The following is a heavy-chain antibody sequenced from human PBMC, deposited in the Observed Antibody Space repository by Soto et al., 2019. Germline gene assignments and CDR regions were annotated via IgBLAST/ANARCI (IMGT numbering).Heavy chain of an antibody. CDR1: GFTFSRDA. V-gene: IGHV3-23*01. J-gene: IGHJ6*02. D-gene: IGHD4-17*01. CDR3: AKDRLGDYYYYGMDV. Sequence: EVQLLQSGGGLVQPGGSLRLCCVGSGFTFSRDAMIWVRQTPGKGLEWVSGIGDRGTTTYYADSVKGRFTISRDNSGNTLFLQMNSLRAEDTAVYYCAKDRLGDYYYYGMDVWGQGTTVTVS. CDR2: IGDRGTTT.